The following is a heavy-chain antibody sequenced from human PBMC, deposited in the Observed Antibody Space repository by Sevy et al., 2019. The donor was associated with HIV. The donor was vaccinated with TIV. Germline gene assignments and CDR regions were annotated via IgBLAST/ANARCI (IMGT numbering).Heavy chain of an antibody. CDR2: INLDDSVT. Sequence: GESLKISCKGSGFTFTTYWIAWWRQMPGKGLKGIGIINLDDSVTRYSPSFQGQVTISVDKSISTAYLQWSTLKASDTAMYYCARHHASYGVTGYYYYYGLDVWGQGTTVTVSS. J-gene: IGHJ6*02. CDR3: ARHHASYGVTGYYYYYGLDV. V-gene: IGHV5-51*01. CDR1: GFTFTTYW. D-gene: IGHD4-17*01.